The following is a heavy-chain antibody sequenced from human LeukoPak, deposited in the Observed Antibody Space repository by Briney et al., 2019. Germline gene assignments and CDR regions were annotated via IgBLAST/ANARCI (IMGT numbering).Heavy chain of an antibody. Sequence: SETLSLTCTISAYSISSGLYGGWSRQPPGKGGGVIGSIFHIGDTYYNPSLKSRLTISVHTSKNQLSLQLNSVTAADTALYYCARVLVGATTAFDYWGQGTLVTVSS. V-gene: IGHV4-38-2*02. J-gene: IGHJ4*02. D-gene: IGHD1-26*01. CDR3: ARVLVGATTAFDY. CDR1: AYSISSGLY. CDR2: IFHIGDT.